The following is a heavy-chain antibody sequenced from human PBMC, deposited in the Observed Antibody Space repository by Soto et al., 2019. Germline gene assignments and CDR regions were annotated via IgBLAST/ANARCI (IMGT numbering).Heavy chain of an antibody. CDR2: IPNNGSP. J-gene: IGHJ4*02. CDR1: GGSVRTGSYH. CDR3: ARIGWGGDS. V-gene: IGHV4-61*01. Sequence: QVQLQESGPGRVKPSETLSLTCSVSGGSVRTGSYHWSWIPQPPGKGLEWIGFIPNNGSPDYNPSLKSRVVVSIDRSKNQFSLKVNSVTAADTAVYFCARIGWGGDSWGQGTLVTVSS. D-gene: IGHD7-27*01.